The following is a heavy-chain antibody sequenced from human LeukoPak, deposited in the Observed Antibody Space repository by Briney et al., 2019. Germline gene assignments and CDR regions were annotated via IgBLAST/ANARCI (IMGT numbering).Heavy chain of an antibody. Sequence: SETLSLTCAVYGGSFSGYYWSWIRQPPGKGLEWIGEINHSGSTNYNPSLKSRVTISVDTSKNQSSLKLSCVTAADTAVYYCARGAVAGAFDYWGQGTWSPSPQ. D-gene: IGHD6-19*01. J-gene: IGHJ4*02. V-gene: IGHV4-34*01. CDR1: GGSFSGYY. CDR2: INHSGST. CDR3: ARGAVAGAFDY.